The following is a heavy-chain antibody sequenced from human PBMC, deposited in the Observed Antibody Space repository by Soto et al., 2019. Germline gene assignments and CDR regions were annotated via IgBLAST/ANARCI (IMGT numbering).Heavy chain of an antibody. D-gene: IGHD2-15*01. J-gene: IGHJ6*02. CDR2: MNPNSGNT. CDR3: ARWGCSGSSCQTYYYYGMDV. V-gene: IGHV1-8*02. Sequence: ASVKVSCKASGYTFTSYAMHWVRQAPGQRLEWMGWMNPNSGNTGYAQKFQGRVTMTRNTSISTAYMELSSLRSEDTAVYYCARWGCSGSSCQTYYYYGMDVWGQGTTVTVSS. CDR1: GYTFTSYA.